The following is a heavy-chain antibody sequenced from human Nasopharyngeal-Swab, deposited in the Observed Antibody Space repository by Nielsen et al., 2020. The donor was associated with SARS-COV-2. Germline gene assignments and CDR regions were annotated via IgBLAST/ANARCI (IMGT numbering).Heavy chain of an antibody. CDR2: MSYHGSSK. D-gene: IGHD1/OR15-1a*01. V-gene: IGHV3-30*03. CDR1: GFTFDDYA. Sequence: GGSLRLSCAASGFTFDDYAMHWVRQAPGKGLEWVAVMSYHGSSKYYADSVKGRFSISRDNSRKTLYLQMNSLTPEDTAIYYCATQIGVSAMNISYYYGLDVWGQGTTVTVSS. J-gene: IGHJ6*02. CDR3: ATQIGVSAMNISYYYGLDV.